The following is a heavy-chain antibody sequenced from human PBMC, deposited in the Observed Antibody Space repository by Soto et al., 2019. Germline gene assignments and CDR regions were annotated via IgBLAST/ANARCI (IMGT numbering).Heavy chain of an antibody. CDR3: AREGGENYDILTGRRINYYYYGMDV. V-gene: IGHV4-4*02. D-gene: IGHD3-9*01. Sequence: PSETLSLTCAVSGGSISSSNWWSWVRQPPGKGLEWIGEIYHSGSTNYNPSLKSRVTISVDKSKNQFSLKLSSVTAADTAVYYCAREGGENYDILTGRRINYYYYGMDVWGQGTTVTVSS. CDR1: GGSISSSNW. J-gene: IGHJ6*02. CDR2: IYHSGST.